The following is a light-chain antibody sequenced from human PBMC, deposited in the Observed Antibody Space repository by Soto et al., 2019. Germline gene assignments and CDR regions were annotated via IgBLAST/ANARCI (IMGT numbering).Light chain of an antibody. CDR1: QSVSSN. CDR3: QQRSNWLT. Sequence: EIVLTQSPATLSLSPGERATLSCRASQSVSSNLAWYQQKPGQAPSILIYDASNRATGSPARFSGSGSGTDFTLTISSLEPEYFAVYYCQQRSNWLTYGGGTKVEIK. V-gene: IGKV3-11*01. CDR2: DAS. J-gene: IGKJ4*01.